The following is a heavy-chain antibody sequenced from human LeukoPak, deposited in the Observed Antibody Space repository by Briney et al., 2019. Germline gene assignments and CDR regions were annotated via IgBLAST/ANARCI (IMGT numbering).Heavy chain of an antibody. D-gene: IGHD6-13*01. CDR2: MYHSGST. V-gene: IGHV4-38-2*02. CDR3: ARSAIAAAGTAFDY. J-gene: IGHJ4*02. CDR1: GYSISSGYY. Sequence: SETLSLTCTVSGYSISSGYYWGWIRQPPGKGLEWIESMYHSGSTYYNPSLKSRVTMSVDTSKNQFSLKLSSVTAADTAVYYCARSAIAAAGTAFDYWGQGTLVTVSS.